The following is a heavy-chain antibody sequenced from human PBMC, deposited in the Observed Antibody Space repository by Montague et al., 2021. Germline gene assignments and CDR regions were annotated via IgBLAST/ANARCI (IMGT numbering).Heavy chain of an antibody. J-gene: IGHJ4*02. Sequence: SRSLSLSASGFPFSNYWMSWVRQAPGKGLEWVANMKQDGSEKHYVDSVKGRFTISRDNAKNSLYLQMNSLRAEDTAVYFCARDQGQGYCGGDCYVGLDYWGQGTLVTVSS. V-gene: IGHV3-7*01. CDR2: MKQDGSEK. D-gene: IGHD2-21*01. CDR3: ARDQGQGYCGGDCYVGLDY. CDR1: GFPFSNYW.